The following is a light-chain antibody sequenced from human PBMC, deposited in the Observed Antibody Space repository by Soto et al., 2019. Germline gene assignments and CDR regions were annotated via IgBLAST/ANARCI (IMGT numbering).Light chain of an antibody. CDR1: SSDVGGYNY. V-gene: IGLV2-14*01. J-gene: IGLJ1*01. CDR3: CSYTTSTPRQLV. Sequence: QSALTQPASVSGSPGQSITISCTGTSSDVGGYNYVSWYQQHPGKAPKFMIYDVSNRPSGVSNRFSGSKSGNTASLTISGLQAEDEADYYCCSYTTSTPRQLVFGPGTKVTVL. CDR2: DVS.